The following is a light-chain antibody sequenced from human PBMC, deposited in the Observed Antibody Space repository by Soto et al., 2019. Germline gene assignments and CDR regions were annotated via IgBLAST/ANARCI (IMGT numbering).Light chain of an antibody. J-gene: IGKJ5*01. CDR3: QQYNNWPPT. Sequence: ENVLTQSPATLSLSPGESATLSCRASQSINSNYLAWYQQRPGQAPRLLIYGASTRATGIPARFSGSGSGTEFTLTISSLQSEDFAVYYCQQYNNWPPTFGQGTRLEIK. CDR1: QSINSN. CDR2: GAS. V-gene: IGKV3-15*01.